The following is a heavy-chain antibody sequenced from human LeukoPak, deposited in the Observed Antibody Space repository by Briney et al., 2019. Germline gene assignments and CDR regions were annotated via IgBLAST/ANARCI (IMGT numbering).Heavy chain of an antibody. Sequence: SETLSLTCTVSGGSISSYYWSWIRQPPGKGLEWIGYIYYSGSTNYNPSLKSRVTISVDTSKNQFSLKLSSVTAADTAVYYCARIGSGPYHDAFDIWGQGTMVTVSS. D-gene: IGHD5-12*01. CDR1: GGSISSYY. CDR2: IYYSGST. CDR3: ARIGSGPYHDAFDI. J-gene: IGHJ3*02. V-gene: IGHV4-59*01.